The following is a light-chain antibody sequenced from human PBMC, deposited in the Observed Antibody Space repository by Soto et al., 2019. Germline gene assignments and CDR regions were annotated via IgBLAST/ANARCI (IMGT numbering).Light chain of an antibody. V-gene: IGLV2-14*01. CDR3: SSYTSSSTLV. CDR1: SSDVGGYNY. Sequence: QSALTQPASVSGSSGQSITISCTGTSSDVGGYNYVSWYQQHPGKAPKLMIYDVSNRPSGVSNRFSGSKSGNTASLTISGLQAEDEADYYCSSYTSSSTLVFGGGTQLTDL. J-gene: IGLJ2*01. CDR2: DVS.